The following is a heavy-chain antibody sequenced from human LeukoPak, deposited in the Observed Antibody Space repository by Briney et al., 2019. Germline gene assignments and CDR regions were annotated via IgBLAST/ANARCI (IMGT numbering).Heavy chain of an antibody. J-gene: IGHJ4*02. CDR1: GGSIRSSSYY. V-gene: IGHV4-39*01. D-gene: IGHD3-22*01. CDR2: IYYSGST. CDR3: ARRNFYDTSTDV. Sequence: SETLSLTCTVSGGSIRSSSYYWGWIRQPPGKGLEWIGNIYYSGSTYYNPSLKSRVTISVDTSKNQFSLNLSSVTAADTAVYYCARRNFYDTSTDVGGQGALVTVSS.